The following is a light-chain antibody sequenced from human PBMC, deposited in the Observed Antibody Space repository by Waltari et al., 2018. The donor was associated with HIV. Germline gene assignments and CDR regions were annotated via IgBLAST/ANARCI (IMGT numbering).Light chain of an antibody. CDR1: QTVSSNY. CDR3: QQYGSSPT. CDR2: GAS. J-gene: IGKJ3*01. V-gene: IGKV3-20*01. Sequence: EIVLTQSPGTLSLSPGERATLSCRASQTVSSNYLAWYQQKPGQAPRLLIYGASSRAIGIPDRFSGSGSGTDFTLTINRLEPEDFAVYYCQQYGSSPTFGRGT.